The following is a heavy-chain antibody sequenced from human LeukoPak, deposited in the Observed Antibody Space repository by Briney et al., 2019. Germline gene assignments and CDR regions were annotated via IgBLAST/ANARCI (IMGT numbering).Heavy chain of an antibody. Sequence: SSETLSLTCAVYGGSFSGYYWSWIRQPPGKGLEWIGEINHSGSTNYNPSLKSRVTISVDTSKNQFSLKLSSVTAADTAVYYCARLAIDQYYYYYGMDVWGQGTTVTVSS. CDR2: INHSGST. V-gene: IGHV4-34*01. CDR1: GGSFSGYY. J-gene: IGHJ6*02. CDR3: ARLAIDQYYYYYGMDV.